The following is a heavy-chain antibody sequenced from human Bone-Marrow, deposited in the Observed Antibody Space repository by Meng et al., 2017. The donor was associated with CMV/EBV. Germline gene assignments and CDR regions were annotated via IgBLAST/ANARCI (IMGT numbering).Heavy chain of an antibody. CDR2: IFSNDEK. CDR3: ARIQGYCSSTSCYGPNWFDP. D-gene: IGHD2-2*01. V-gene: IGHV2-26*01. CDR1: GFSLSNARMG. J-gene: IGHJ5*02. Sequence: SGPTLVKPTETLTLTCTVSGFSLSNARMGVSWIRQPPGKALEWLAHIFSNDEKSYSTSLKSRLTISKDTSKSQVVLTMTNMDPVDTATYYCARIQGYCSSTSCYGPNWFDPWGQGTLVTVYS.